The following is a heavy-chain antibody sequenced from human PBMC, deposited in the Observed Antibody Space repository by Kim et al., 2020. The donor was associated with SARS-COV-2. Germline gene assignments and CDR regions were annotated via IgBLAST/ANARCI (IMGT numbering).Heavy chain of an antibody. CDR2: INHSGST. CDR1: GGSFSGYY. V-gene: IGHV4-34*01. J-gene: IGHJ4*01. Sequence: SETLSLTCAVYGGSFSGYYWSWIRQPPGKGLEWIGEINHSGSTNYNPSLKSRVTISVDTSKNQFSLKLSSVTAADTAVYYCARELQVLWFRESRAGFDY. CDR3: ARELQVLWFRESRAGFDY. D-gene: IGHD3-10*01.